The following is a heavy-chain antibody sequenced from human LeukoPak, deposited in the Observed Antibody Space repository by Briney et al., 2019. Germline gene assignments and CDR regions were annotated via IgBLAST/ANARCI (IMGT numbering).Heavy chain of an antibody. D-gene: IGHD6-13*01. CDR2: ISGSSGNT. CDR3: AKDSSTSYYYDMDV. Sequence: GGSLRLSCAASGFTFTSYAMSWARQAPGKGLEWVSSISGSSGNTYYADSVKGRFTISRDNSKNTLFLQMNSLRAEDTAVYFCAKDSSTSYYYDMDVWGQGTTVTVSS. CDR1: GFTFTSYA. J-gene: IGHJ6*02. V-gene: IGHV3-23*01.